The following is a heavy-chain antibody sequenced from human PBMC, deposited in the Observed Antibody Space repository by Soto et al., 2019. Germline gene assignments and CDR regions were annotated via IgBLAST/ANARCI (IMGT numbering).Heavy chain of an antibody. V-gene: IGHV4-34*01. CDR3: ARGPRPVPLIYGSGRQPLPLPKFDY. J-gene: IGHJ4*02. CDR1: GGSFSGYY. D-gene: IGHD3-10*01. Sequence: SETLSLTCAVYGGSFSGYYWSWIRQPPGKGLEWIGEINHSGSTNYNPSLKSRVTISVDTSKNQFSLKLSSVTAAETAVYYCARGPRPVPLIYGSGRQPLPLPKFDYWGQGTLVTVSS. CDR2: INHSGST.